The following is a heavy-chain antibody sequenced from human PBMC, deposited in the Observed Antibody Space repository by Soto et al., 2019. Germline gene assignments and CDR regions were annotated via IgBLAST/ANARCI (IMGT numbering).Heavy chain of an antibody. D-gene: IGHD3-22*01. CDR2: VWYDGSKQ. V-gene: IGHV3-33*01. CDR3: ARFTGSDSSGYFDY. J-gene: IGHJ4*02. CDR1: GFTFRSNG. Sequence: GGSLRLSCAASGFTFRSNGMHWVRQAPGTGLEWVAVVWYDGSKQYYADSVKGRFTISRDNSRNTLYLQMNSLRTEDTAVYFCARFTGSDSSGYFDYWGQGTLVTVSS.